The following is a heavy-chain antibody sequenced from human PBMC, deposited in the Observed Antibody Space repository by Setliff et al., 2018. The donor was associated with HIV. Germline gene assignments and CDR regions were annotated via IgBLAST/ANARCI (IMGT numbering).Heavy chain of an antibody. J-gene: IGHJ6*03. V-gene: IGHV1-46*01. Sequence: RASVKVSCKASGYTFTSYYLHWLRQAPGQGLEWMGISYPSDGRTQYAQKFQGRVTMTRDTSTSTAYMELNSLSSEDTAVYYCARDILERGYYYYYMDVWGKGTTVTVSS. CDR1: GYTFTSYY. CDR2: SYPSDGRT. D-gene: IGHD3-3*01. CDR3: ARDILERGYYYYYMDV.